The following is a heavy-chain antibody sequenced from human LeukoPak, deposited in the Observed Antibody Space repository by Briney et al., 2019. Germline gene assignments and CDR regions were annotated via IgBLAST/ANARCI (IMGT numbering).Heavy chain of an antibody. CDR2: ISAYNGNT. CDR3: ARDPDCSSTRCSESPFDS. Sequence: ASVKVSCKASGYRFTSYGIRWVRQAPGQGLEWMAWISAYNGNTNYAQKFQGRVIMTTDTSTSTAYMELRSLRSDDTAVYYCARDPDCSSTRCSESPFDSWGQGTLVTVSS. J-gene: IGHJ5*01. V-gene: IGHV1-18*01. D-gene: IGHD2-2*01. CDR1: GYRFTSYG.